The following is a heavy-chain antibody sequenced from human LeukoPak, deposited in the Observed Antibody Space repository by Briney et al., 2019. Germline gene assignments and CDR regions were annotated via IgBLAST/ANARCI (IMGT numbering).Heavy chain of an antibody. V-gene: IGHV3-21*01. J-gene: IGHJ4*02. CDR3: ARVEGSRLWFSLFDY. CDR1: GFTFSSYS. Sequence: GGSLRLSCAASGFTFSSYSMNWVRQAPGKGLEWVSSISSSSSYIYYADSVKGRFTISRDNAKNSLYLQMNGLRAEDTAVYYCARVEGSRLWFSLFDYWGQGTLVTVSS. CDR2: ISSSSSYI. D-gene: IGHD3-10*01.